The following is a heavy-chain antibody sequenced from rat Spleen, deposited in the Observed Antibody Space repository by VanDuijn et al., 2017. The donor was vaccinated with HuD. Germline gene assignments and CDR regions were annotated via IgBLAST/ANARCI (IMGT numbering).Heavy chain of an antibody. J-gene: IGHJ2*01. CDR1: GFTFSNYY. Sequence: EVQLVESGGGLVQPGRSMKLSCAALGFTFSNYYMAWVRQAPTKGLEWVASISTGGGNTYYRHSVKGPFTISRDNAKSTLYLQMDSLRSEDTATYYCARQPLEDYDGYYPFDYWGQGVMVTVSS. CDR2: ISTGGGNT. V-gene: IGHV5-25*01. D-gene: IGHD1-12*03. CDR3: ARQPLEDYDGYYPFDY.